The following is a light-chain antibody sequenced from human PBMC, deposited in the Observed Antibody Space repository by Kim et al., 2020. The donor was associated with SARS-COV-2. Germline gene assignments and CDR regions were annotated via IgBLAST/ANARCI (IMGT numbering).Light chain of an antibody. Sequence: AAVGDRVTITCRASQGINNYLAWFQQKPGKAPKSLIYAASKLHSGVPSKFSGSGSGTDFTLTISSLQTEDFATYYCQQYGSYPQTFGQGTKVDIK. CDR1: QGINNY. CDR2: AAS. CDR3: QQYGSYPQT. J-gene: IGKJ1*01. V-gene: IGKV1-16*02.